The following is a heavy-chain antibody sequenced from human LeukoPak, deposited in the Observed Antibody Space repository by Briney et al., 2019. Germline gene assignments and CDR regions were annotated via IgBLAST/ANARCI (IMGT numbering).Heavy chain of an antibody. J-gene: IGHJ4*02. CDR2: ISGGGETT. V-gene: IGHV3-23*01. D-gene: IGHD6-19*01. CDR1: GFTFNTYA. Sequence: PGGSLRLSCAASGFTFNTYAMSWVRQAPGKGLEWVSSISGGGETTYYADSVKGRFTISRDNSKNTLSLQMNSLRAEDTAIYFCAKATIEQWLVKVDSFNSWGQGTLVTVSS. CDR3: AKATIEQWLVKVDSFNS.